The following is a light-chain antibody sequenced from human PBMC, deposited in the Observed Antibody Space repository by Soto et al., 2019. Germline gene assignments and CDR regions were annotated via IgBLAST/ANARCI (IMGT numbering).Light chain of an antibody. J-gene: IGKJ4*01. CDR3: QQYNNWPLT. CDR1: LSISTN. V-gene: IGKV3-15*01. Sequence: EIVMTQSPATLSVSPGEGATLSCRASLSISTNLAWYQQKPGQAPRLLMYVASTMATGIPARFSGSGSGTEFTLTISGLQSEDFAVYSCQQYNNWPLTFGGGTKVEIK. CDR2: VAS.